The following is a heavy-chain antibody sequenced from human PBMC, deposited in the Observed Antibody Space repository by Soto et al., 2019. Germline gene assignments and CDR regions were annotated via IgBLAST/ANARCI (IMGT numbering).Heavy chain of an antibody. J-gene: IGHJ6*02. Sequence: EVQLLESGGGLVQPGGSLRLSCAASGFTFSIYAMSWVRQAPGKGLEWVSVISGSGGRTYYADSMKGRFTMSRDNYKNTLYMKRKSLRAEVTSVYDYAKEVVVESPGRCHYDYYGREVGGQGTMVTVSS. CDR1: GFTFSIYA. V-gene: IGHV3-23*01. CDR2: ISGSGGRT. D-gene: IGHD2-2*01. CDR3: AKEVVVESPGRCHYDYYGREV.